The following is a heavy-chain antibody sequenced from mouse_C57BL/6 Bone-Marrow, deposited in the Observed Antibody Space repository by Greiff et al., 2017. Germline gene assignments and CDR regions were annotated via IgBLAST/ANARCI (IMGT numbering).Heavy chain of an antibody. CDR2: IYPRDGSN. J-gene: IGHJ2*01. CDR1: GYTFTSYD. D-gene: IGHD4-1*01. Sequence: QVQLQQSGPELVKPGASVKLSCKASGYTFTSYDINWVKQRPGQGLEWIGWIYPRDGSNKYNEKFKGKATLTVDTSFSTAYMELHSLTSEDSAVYFCARHWSFDDWGKGTTLTVSS. V-gene: IGHV1-85*01. CDR3: ARHWSFDD.